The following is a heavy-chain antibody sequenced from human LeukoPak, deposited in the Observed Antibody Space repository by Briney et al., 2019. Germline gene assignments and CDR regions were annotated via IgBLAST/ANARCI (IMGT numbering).Heavy chain of an antibody. Sequence: ASVKVSCKASGYTFTSYGISWVRQAPGQGLEWMGWISAYNGNTNYAQKLQGRVTMTTDTSTSTAYMELRSLRSDDTAVYYCARVDCSSTSCYTTPFRYYYGMDVWGQGTTVTVSS. CDR3: ARVDCSSTSCYTTPFRYYYGMDV. D-gene: IGHD2-2*02. CDR1: GYTFTSYG. CDR2: ISAYNGNT. V-gene: IGHV1-18*01. J-gene: IGHJ6*02.